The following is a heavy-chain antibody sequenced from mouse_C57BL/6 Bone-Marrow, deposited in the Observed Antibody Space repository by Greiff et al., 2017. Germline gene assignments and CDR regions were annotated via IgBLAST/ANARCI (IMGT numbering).Heavy chain of an antibody. CDR1: GFSFNTYA. D-gene: IGHD1-1*01. CDR3: GRRGKLLRAGAMYY. Sequence: GGGLVQPKGSLKLSCAASGFSFNTYAMNWVRQAPGKGLEWVARIRSKSNNYATYYADSVKDRFTISRDDSESMRYLQMNNLKTEDTAMYYCGRRGKLLRAGAMYYWGQGTSVTVSS. V-gene: IGHV10-1*01. J-gene: IGHJ4*01. CDR2: IRSKSNNYAT.